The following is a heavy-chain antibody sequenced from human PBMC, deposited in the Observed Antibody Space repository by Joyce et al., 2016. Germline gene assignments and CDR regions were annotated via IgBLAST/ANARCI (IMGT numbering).Heavy chain of an antibody. V-gene: IGHV1-46*01. Sequence: QAQLVQSGAQVKAPGASVTLSCEASGYPFIIYIMHWVRQAPGQGLEGMGAVGPCESSPSYAQKCQGRLTMTRDTSTKTIYRELSSLTPDDTAIYYCARGYSFGSRRYFDPWGQGTLVTVSS. J-gene: IGHJ5*02. CDR3: ARGYSFGSRRYFDP. CDR1: GYPFIIYI. CDR2: VGPCESSP. D-gene: IGHD3-16*01.